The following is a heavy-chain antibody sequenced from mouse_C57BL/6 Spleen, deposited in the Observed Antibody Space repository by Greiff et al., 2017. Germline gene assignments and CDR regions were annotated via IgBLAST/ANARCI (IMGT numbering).Heavy chain of an antibody. CDR3: EIITTVVAPGAMDY. Sequence: EVQLVESGPELVKPGASVKISCKASGYSFTDYNMNWVKQSNGKSLEWIGVINPNYGTTSYNQKFKGKATLTVDQSYSTAYMQLNNLTSEDSAVYYCEIITTVVAPGAMDYWGQGTSVTVSS. CDR2: INPNYGTT. D-gene: IGHD1-1*01. CDR1: GYSFTDYN. J-gene: IGHJ4*01. V-gene: IGHV1-39*01.